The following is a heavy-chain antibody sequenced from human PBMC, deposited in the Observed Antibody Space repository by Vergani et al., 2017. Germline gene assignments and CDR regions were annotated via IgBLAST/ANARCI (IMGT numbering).Heavy chain of an antibody. CDR2: IDHTGRP. D-gene: IGHD4-11*01. Sequence: QVQLQQWGGGLLKPPETLSLTCVVNGGSFTSYHWTWIRQFPGEGLEWVGDIDHTGRPDDNPSLKSRLTMSVDKSRNHFSLTLNSATATDTAIYFCARVNTETNGHLYYYYYMDVWGQGAAVAVS. J-gene: IGHJ6*03. CDR3: ARVNTETNGHLYYYYYMDV. CDR1: GGSFTSYH. V-gene: IGHV4-34*01.